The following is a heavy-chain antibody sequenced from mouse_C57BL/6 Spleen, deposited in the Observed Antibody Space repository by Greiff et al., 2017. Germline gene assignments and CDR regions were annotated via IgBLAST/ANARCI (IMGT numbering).Heavy chain of an antibody. V-gene: IGHV1-55*01. J-gene: IGHJ4*01. Sequence: QVQLQQAGAELVKPGASVKMSCKASGYTFTSYWITWVKQRPGQGLEWIGDIYPGSGSTNYNEKFKSKATLTVDTSSSTAYMQLSSLTSEDSAVYYCARFPYGNYGHYYAMDYWGQGTSVTVSS. CDR2: IYPGSGST. CDR3: ARFPYGNYGHYYAMDY. D-gene: IGHD2-1*01. CDR1: GYTFTSYW.